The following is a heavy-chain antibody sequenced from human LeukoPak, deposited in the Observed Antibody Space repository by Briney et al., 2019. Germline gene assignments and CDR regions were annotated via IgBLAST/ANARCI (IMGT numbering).Heavy chain of an antibody. D-gene: IGHD3-10*02. CDR1: GDSMNSHY. V-gene: IGHV4-59*11. CDR3: ARVFLTETTLFIGD. Sequence: SETLSLTCDVSGDSMNSHYWSWMRQSPGKGLECIAYIHSSGRTNQNPSLKSRVTLSVDTSKNQFSLTLNSVTAADTAVYYCARVFLTETTLFIGDWGQGTLVTVSS. CDR2: IHSSGRT. J-gene: IGHJ4*02.